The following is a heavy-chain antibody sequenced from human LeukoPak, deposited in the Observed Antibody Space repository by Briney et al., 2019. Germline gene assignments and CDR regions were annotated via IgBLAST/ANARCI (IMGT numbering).Heavy chain of an antibody. V-gene: IGHV3-30*02. CDR1: GFTFSSSG. D-gene: IGHD2-2*01. CDR2: IRYDGSDK. Sequence: PGGSLRLSCAASGFTFSSSGMHWVRRAPGKGLEWVAFIRYDGSDKYYADSVKGRFTISRDNSKNTLYLQMNSLRAEDTAVYYCAKDLHQTFDIWGQGTMVTVSS. CDR3: AKDLHQTFDI. J-gene: IGHJ3*02.